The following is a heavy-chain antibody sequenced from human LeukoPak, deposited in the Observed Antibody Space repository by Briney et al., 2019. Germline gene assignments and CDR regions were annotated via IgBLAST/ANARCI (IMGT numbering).Heavy chain of an antibody. J-gene: IGHJ4*02. CDR2: ISHSGGRT. CDR3: AKADRVASAATLDY. CDR1: GFTFNNYA. Sequence: PGGSLRLSCAASGFTFNNYAMSWVRQAPGKGLEWVSTISHSGGRTYYADSLGGRFAISRDNSKNTLFLQMHSLRAEDTAVYYCAKADRVASAATLDYWGQGTLVTVSS. D-gene: IGHD2-15*01. V-gene: IGHV3-23*01.